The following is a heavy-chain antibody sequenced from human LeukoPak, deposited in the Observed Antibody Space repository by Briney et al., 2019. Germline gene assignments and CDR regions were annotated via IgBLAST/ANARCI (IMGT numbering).Heavy chain of an antibody. CDR1: GGSFSGYY. J-gene: IGHJ4*02. V-gene: IGHV4-34*01. Sequence: PETLSLTCAVYGGSFSGYYWSWIRQPPGKGLEWIGEINHSGSTNYNPSLKSRVTISVDTSKNQFSLKLSSVTAADTAVYYCASGYYDSSGYYSLFDYWGQGTLVTVSS. CDR2: INHSGST. D-gene: IGHD3-22*01. CDR3: ASGYYDSSGYYSLFDY.